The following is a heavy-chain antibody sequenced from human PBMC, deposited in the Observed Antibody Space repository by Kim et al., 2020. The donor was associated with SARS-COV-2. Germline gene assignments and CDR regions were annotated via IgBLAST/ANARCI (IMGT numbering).Heavy chain of an antibody. V-gene: IGHV4-34*01. Sequence: SETLSLTCAVYGGSFSGYYWSWIRQPPGKGLEWIGEINHSGSTNYNPSLKSRVTISVDTSKNQFSLKLSSVTAADTAVYYCARGRGSFDYWGQGTLVTVSS. CDR1: GGSFSGYY. CDR2: INHSGST. D-gene: IGHD3-10*01. CDR3: ARGRGSFDY. J-gene: IGHJ4*02.